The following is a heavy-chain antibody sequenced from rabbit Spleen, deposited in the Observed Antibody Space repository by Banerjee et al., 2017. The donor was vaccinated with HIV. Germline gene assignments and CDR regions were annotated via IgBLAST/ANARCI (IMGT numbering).Heavy chain of an antibody. V-gene: IGHV1S45*01. CDR1: GFSFSNKAV. CDR3: ARTSSTSYWYFTL. CDR2: INAVTGKA. D-gene: IGHD1-1*01. Sequence: QEQLVESGGGLVQPEGSLKLSCTASGFSFSNKAVMCWVRQAPGKGLEWIACINAVTGKAVYANWAKGRFTISKTSSTTVTLQMTSLTAADTATYFCARTSSTSYWYFTLWGPGTLVTVS. J-gene: IGHJ4*01.